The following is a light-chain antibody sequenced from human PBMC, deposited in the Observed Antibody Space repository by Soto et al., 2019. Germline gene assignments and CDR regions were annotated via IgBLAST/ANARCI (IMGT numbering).Light chain of an antibody. J-gene: IGKJ1*01. CDR3: QQYDTWPRT. V-gene: IGKV3-15*01. CDR2: GAS. CDR1: QSVSTN. Sequence: EIVMAQSPASPSVPSGGRATLSFRASQSVSTNFAWYLQKPGQAPRLLIYGASTRATAVPARFTASGSGTEFTLSISSLQSDDFGVYYCQQYDTWPRTFGQGTKVDI.